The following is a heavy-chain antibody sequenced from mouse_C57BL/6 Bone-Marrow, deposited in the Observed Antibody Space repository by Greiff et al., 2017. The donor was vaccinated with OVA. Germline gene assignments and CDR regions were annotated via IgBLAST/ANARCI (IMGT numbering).Heavy chain of an antibody. V-gene: IGHV1-22*01. CDR2: INPNNGGT. Sequence: VQLQQSGPELVKPGASVQMSCKASGYTFTDYNMHLVKQSHGKSLAWIGYINPNNGGTSYNQKFKGKATLTVNKSSSTAYRELRSLTSEDSAVYYCARVRAHSNYDWYFDVWGTGTTVTVSS. CDR3: ARVRAHSNYDWYFDV. CDR1: GYTFTDYN. J-gene: IGHJ1*03. D-gene: IGHD2-5*01.